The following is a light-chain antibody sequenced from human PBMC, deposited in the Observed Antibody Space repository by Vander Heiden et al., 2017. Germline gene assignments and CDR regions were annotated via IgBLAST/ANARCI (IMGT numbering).Light chain of an antibody. CDR2: AAS. Sequence: DIQMTQSPSSLSASVGDRVTITCRASQSISSYLNWYQQKPGKAPKLLIYAASSLQSGVPSRFSGSGSGTDFTLTIRRLQPEDFATYYCQQRDSTPWTFGQGTKVEIK. CDR1: QSISSY. J-gene: IGKJ1*01. V-gene: IGKV1-39*01. CDR3: QQRDSTPWT.